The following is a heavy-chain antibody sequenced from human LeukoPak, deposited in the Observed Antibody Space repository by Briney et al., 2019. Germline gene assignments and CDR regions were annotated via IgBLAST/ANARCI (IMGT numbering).Heavy chain of an antibody. V-gene: IGHV4-39*07. CDR2: ISYSGTT. CDR1: GGSISSSNYY. CDR3: ARLFPGVLYDRDAFDI. J-gene: IGHJ3*02. Sequence: SETLSLTCTVSGGSISSSNYYWGWVRQPPGKGLEWLGSISYSGTTYYNPSLKSRVTISRDTSKNQFSLDYNSVTAADTAVYYCARLFPGVLYDRDAFDIWGQGTMVTVSS. D-gene: IGHD3-22*01.